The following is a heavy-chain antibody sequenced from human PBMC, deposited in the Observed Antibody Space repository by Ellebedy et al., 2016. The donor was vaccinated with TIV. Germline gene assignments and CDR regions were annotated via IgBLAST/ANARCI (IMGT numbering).Heavy chain of an antibody. D-gene: IGHD6-13*01. J-gene: IGHJ5*02. CDR1: GFTFSSYA. V-gene: IGHV3-64D*09. CDR2: ISDNGITT. Sequence: GESLKISCSVSGFTFSSYAMHWVRQAPGKGLQYVAAISDNGITTDYADSVGGRFTIFRDNSKTTLYLQMRSLRPEDTAVYYCVKAWHSNSWYSNWFDPWGQGTLVIVSS. CDR3: VKAWHSNSWYSNWFDP.